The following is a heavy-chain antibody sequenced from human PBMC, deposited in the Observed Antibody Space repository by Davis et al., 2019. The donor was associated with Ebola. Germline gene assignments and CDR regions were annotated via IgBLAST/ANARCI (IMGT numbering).Heavy chain of an antibody. CDR3: ASETGRGGLDV. J-gene: IGHJ6*02. V-gene: IGHV1-2*02. CDR2: INPDTGDT. CDR1: GNTFTGYY. D-gene: IGHD3-9*01. Sequence: AASVKVSCKASGNTFTGYYIHWVRQAPGQGLEWMGWINPDTGDTNFAQKFVGRVTMTRDSSISTAYMELRSLRSDDTAVYYCASETGRGGLDVWGQGTTGTVSS.